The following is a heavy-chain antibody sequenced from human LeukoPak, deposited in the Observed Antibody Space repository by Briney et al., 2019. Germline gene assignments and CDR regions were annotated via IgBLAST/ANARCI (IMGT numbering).Heavy chain of an antibody. J-gene: IGHJ3*02. D-gene: IGHD2-21*01. V-gene: IGHV3-7*01. Sequence: GGSLRLSCATSGFNFHSHWMNWVRQAPGKGPEWVANIKQDGSEKYYVDSVKGRFTISRDNAKDSLYLQMNCLRVEDTAIYYCATSPIRLWASDMWGRGTMVTVSS. CDR3: ATSPIRLWASDM. CDR2: IKQDGSEK. CDR1: GFNFHSHW.